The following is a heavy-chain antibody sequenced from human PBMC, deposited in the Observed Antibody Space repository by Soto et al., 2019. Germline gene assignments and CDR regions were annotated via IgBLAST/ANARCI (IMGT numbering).Heavy chain of an antibody. V-gene: IGHV1-3*01. CDR1: GYTFTSYA. J-gene: IGHJ3*02. CDR2: INAGNGNT. Sequence: GASVKVSCKASGYTFTSYAIHWVRQAPGQRLEWMGWINAGNGNTKYSQKFQGRVTITRDTSASTAYMELSSLRSEDTAVYYCAKDGEAAADDAFDIWAKGQWSPSPQ. CDR3: AKDGEAAADDAFDI. D-gene: IGHD6-25*01.